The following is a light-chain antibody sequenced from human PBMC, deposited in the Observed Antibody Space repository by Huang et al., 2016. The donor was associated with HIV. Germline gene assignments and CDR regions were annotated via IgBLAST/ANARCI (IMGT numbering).Light chain of an antibody. CDR2: GSS. V-gene: IGKV3-15*01. Sequence: EILMTQSPATLSVSLGDRVTISCRANRSVSTNLAWYQQRPGQAPRLRIYGSSTRAPGIPARFSGSGSGTDFSLTISSLQSEDFALYYCHQYNNWLLSFGGGTRVDI. J-gene: IGKJ4*01. CDR1: RSVSTN. CDR3: HQYNNWLLS.